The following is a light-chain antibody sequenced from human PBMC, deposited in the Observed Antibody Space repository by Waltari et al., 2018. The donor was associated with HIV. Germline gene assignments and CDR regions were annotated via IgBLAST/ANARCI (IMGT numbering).Light chain of an antibody. CDR2: GAS. J-gene: IGKJ1*01. CDR3: HQYDNWPPWT. CDR1: QSVSSN. Sequence: EVVMTQSPATLSVSPGERATLSCRASQSVSSNLAWYQQKPYQAPRLLIYGASTRASGIPARFSGSGSGTEFTLTISSLQSEDFAVYYCHQYDNWPPWTFGQGTKVEIK. V-gene: IGKV3-15*01.